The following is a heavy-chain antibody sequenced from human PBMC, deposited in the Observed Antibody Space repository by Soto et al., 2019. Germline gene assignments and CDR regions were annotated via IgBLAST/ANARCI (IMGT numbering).Heavy chain of an antibody. J-gene: IGHJ6*02. CDR2: IIPIFGTA. D-gene: IGHD2-15*01. CDR3: ARLSCSGGSCYYYYGMDV. Sequence: SVKVSCKASGGTFSSYAISWVRQAPGQGLEWMGGIIPIFGTANYAQKFQGRVTITADESTSTAYMELSSLRSEDTAMYYCARLSCSGGSCYYYYGMDVWGQGTTVTVSS. V-gene: IGHV1-69*13. CDR1: GGTFSSYA.